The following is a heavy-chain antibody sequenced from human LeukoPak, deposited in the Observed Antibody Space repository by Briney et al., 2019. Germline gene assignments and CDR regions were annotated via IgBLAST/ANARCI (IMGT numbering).Heavy chain of an antibody. D-gene: IGHD1-20*01. Sequence: SGPTLVNPTQTLTLTCTFSGFSLSTSGMCVSWIRQPPGKALEWLARIDWDDDQYYSTSLKTRLTISKDTSKNQVVLTMTNMDPVDTATYYCARMDMDNYYFDYWGQGTLVTVSS. V-gene: IGHV2-70*11. CDR2: IDWDDDQ. CDR3: ARMDMDNYYFDY. J-gene: IGHJ4*02. CDR1: GFSLSTSGMC.